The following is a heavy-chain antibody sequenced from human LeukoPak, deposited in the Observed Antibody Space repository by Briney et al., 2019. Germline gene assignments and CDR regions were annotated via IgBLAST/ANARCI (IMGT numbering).Heavy chain of an antibody. Sequence: GGSLRLSCAASGFTFSSYAMHWVRQAPGKGLEGVAVISYDGSNKYYVDSVKGRFTISRDNSKNTLYLQMNSLRAEDTAVYYCARDSSSEDNWNESSDYWGQGTLVTVSS. CDR3: ARDSSSEDNWNESSDY. V-gene: IGHV3-30*04. J-gene: IGHJ4*02. CDR2: ISYDGSNK. CDR1: GFTFSSYA. D-gene: IGHD1-20*01.